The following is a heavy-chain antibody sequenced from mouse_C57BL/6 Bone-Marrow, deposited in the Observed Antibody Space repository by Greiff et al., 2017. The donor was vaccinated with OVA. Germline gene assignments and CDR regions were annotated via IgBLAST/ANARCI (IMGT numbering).Heavy chain of an antibody. CDR3: ARYNSNPAWFAY. Sequence: EVKVVESGGGLVQPGGSLRLSCAASGFTFTDYYMSWVRQPPGTALEWLGFIRNKANGYTTEYSASVKGRFTISRDNSQSILYLQMNALRAEDSATYYCARYNSNPAWFAYWGQGTLVTVSA. CDR2: IRNKANGYTT. J-gene: IGHJ3*01. D-gene: IGHD2-5*01. CDR1: GFTFTDYY. V-gene: IGHV7-3*01.